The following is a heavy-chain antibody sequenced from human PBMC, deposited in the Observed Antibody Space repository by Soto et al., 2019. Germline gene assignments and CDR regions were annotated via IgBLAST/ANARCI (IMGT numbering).Heavy chain of an antibody. CDR3: ARAPYDYVWGSYSNWFDP. V-gene: IGHV4-34*01. CDR1: GGSFSGYY. D-gene: IGHD3-16*01. Sequence: PSETLSLTCAVYGGSFSGYYWSWIRQPPGKGLEWIGEINHSGSTNYNPSLKSRVTISVDTSKNQFSLKLSSVTAADTAVYYCARAPYDYVWGSYSNWFDPWGQGTLVTVSS. J-gene: IGHJ5*02. CDR2: INHSGST.